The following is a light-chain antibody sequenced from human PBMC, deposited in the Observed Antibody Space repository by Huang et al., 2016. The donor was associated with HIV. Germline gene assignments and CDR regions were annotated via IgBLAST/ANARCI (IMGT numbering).Light chain of an antibody. V-gene: IGKV1-27*01. Sequence: DIQMTQYPSSLSASVGDRVTITCRASQDINKYLAWYQQKAGQVPKLLIYAASSLQSGVPSRFSGSGSGTDFTLSITSLQPEDVAIYYCQKYDSVPRTFGQGTKVDIK. CDR1: QDINKY. CDR3: QKYDSVPRT. CDR2: AAS. J-gene: IGKJ1*01.